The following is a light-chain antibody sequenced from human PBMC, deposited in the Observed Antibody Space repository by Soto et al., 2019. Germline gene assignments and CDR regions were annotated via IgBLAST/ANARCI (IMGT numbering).Light chain of an antibody. CDR3: QHSSNFKYT. CDR1: QSVSSY. CDR2: DAS. J-gene: IGKJ4*01. V-gene: IGKV3-11*01. Sequence: EIVMTQSPSTLSVSPGERVTLSCRASQSVSSYLAWYQQKPGQAPRLLIYDASNMATGIPARFSGSGSGTDITRIISLLQPEDVADYCCQHSSNFKYTFGGGTKVEIK.